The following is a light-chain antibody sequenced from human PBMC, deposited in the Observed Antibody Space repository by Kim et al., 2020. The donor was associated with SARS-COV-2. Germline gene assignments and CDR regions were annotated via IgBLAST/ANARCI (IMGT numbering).Light chain of an antibody. V-gene: IGKV2-30*01. CDR3: MQGTHWPFT. J-gene: IGKJ3*01. CDR1: QSLVYSDGNIY. CDR2: KVS. Sequence: PACISCWSSQSLVYSDGNIYLNWFHQRPGQSPRRLIYKVSNRDSGVPDRFSGSGSGTDFTLQISRVEAEDVGVYYCMQGTHWPFTFGPGTKVDIK.